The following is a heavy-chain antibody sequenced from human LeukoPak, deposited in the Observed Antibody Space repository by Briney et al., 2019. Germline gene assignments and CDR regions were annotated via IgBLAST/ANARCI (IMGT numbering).Heavy chain of an antibody. D-gene: IGHD5-24*01. CDR2: ISYSGDNK. J-gene: IGHJ6*04. CDR1: GFNLTNYA. V-gene: IGHV3-30*04. CDR3: ASDPRDGGQNV. Sequence: GGSLRLSCAASGFNLTNYAMHWVRQTPGKGLEWVTLISYSGDNKYYADSVKGRFTFSRDKSKNTLYLQMNSLRPEDSAVYYCASDPRDGGQNVWGKGTTVTVSS.